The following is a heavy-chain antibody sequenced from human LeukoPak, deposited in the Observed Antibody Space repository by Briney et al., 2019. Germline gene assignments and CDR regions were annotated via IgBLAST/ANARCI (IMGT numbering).Heavy chain of an antibody. J-gene: IGHJ4*02. V-gene: IGHV3-33*01. CDR1: GFTFSSYG. CDR3: ARGWRSYSGYDSGSDY. Sequence: GGSLRLSCAASGFTFSSYGMHWVRQAPGKGLEWVAVIWYDGSNKYYADSVKGRFTISRDNSKNTLYLQMNSLRAEDTAVYYCARGWRSYSGYDSGSDYWGQGTLVTVSS. D-gene: IGHD5-12*01. CDR2: IWYDGSNK.